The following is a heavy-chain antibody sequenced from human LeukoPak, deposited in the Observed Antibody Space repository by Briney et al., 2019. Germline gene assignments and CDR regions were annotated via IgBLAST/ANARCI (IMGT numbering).Heavy chain of an antibody. J-gene: IGHJ4*02. CDR1: GYTFTSYY. Sequence: ATVKVSCKASGYTFTSYYMHWVRQAPGQGLEWMGIINPSGGSTSYAQKFQGRVTMTRDTSTSTVYMELSSLRSEDTAVYYCARVKRSPGLDRLQANQKAFDYWGQGTLVTVSS. CDR3: ARVKRSPGLDRLQANQKAFDY. CDR2: INPSGGST. V-gene: IGHV1-46*01. D-gene: IGHD5-24*01.